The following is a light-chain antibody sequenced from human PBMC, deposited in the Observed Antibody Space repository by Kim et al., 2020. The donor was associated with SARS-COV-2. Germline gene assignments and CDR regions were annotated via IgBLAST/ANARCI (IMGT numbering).Light chain of an antibody. Sequence: ASIGDRVTIPCRASQGINNYLAWFQQKPGKAPKPLIYAASALHLGVPSRFSGSGSGTEFTLTISRLQPEDAAIYYCQKYNGAPWTFGQGTKVDIK. J-gene: IGKJ1*01. CDR1: QGINNY. CDR3: QKYNGAPWT. CDR2: AAS. V-gene: IGKV1-27*01.